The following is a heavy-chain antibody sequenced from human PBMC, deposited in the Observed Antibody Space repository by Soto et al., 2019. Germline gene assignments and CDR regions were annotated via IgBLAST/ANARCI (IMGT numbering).Heavy chain of an antibody. J-gene: IGHJ4*02. CDR3: AKGHNSFYGDLTLPFDY. CDR2: ISWNSGSI. D-gene: IGHD4-17*01. V-gene: IGHV3-9*01. Sequence: EVQLVESGGGLVQPGRSLRLSCAASGFTFDDYAMHWVRQAPGKGLEWVSGISWNSGSIGYEDSVKGRFTISRDNAKNSLYLQMNILRAEDTAWYYCAKGHNSFYGDLTLPFDYWGQGTLVTVSS. CDR1: GFTFDDYA.